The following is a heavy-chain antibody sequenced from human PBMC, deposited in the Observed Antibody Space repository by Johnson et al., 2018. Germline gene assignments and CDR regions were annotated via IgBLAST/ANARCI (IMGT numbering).Heavy chain of an antibody. CDR1: GFIFSDYY. V-gene: IGHV3-11*01. CDR3: AREYFDWLGAARGMDV. J-gene: IGHJ6*02. CDR2: ISSSGSTI. D-gene: IGHD3-9*01. Sequence: VQLVESGGGLVKPGGSLRLSCAASGFIFSDYYMSWIRQAPGKGLEWVSYISSSGSTIYCADSVKGRFTISRDNAKNSLYLQMNSLRVEDTAVYYCAREYFDWLGAARGMDVWGQGTTVTVSS.